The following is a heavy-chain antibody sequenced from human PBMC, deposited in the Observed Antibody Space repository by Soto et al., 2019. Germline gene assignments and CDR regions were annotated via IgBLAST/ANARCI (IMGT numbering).Heavy chain of an antibody. Sequence: SETLSLTCTVSGGSISSSSYYWSWIRQPPGKGLEWIGYIYHSGSTYYNPSLKSRVTISVDRSKNQFSLKLSSVTAADTAVYYCARDFRYYYGSGTDNWFDPWGQGTLVTVSS. CDR3: ARDFRYYYGSGTDNWFDP. D-gene: IGHD3-10*01. V-gene: IGHV4-30-2*01. J-gene: IGHJ5*02. CDR1: GGSISSSSYY. CDR2: IYHSGST.